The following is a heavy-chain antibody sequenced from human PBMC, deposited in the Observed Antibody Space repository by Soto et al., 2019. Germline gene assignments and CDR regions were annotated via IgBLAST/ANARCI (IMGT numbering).Heavy chain of an antibody. CDR3: ARSQGGSSSLDIYYYYYYGMDV. CDR1: GGTFSSYA. D-gene: IGHD2-15*01. V-gene: IGHV1-69*01. Sequence: QVQLVQSGAEVKTPGSSVKVSCKAPGGTFSSYAISWVRQAPGQGLEWMGGIIPIFGTANYAQKFQGRVTITADESTSTGYMELSSLRSDDTAVYYCARSQGGSSSLDIYYYYYYGMDVWGQGTTVTVSS. CDR2: IIPIFGTA. J-gene: IGHJ6*02.